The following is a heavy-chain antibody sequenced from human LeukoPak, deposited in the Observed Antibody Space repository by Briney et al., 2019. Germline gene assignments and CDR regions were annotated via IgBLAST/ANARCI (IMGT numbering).Heavy chain of an antibody. CDR3: ARFPSYYYGSGSYYPYYYYYGMDV. Sequence: GGSLRLSCAASGFTFSSYEMNWVRQAPGKGLEWVSYISSSGSTIYYADSVKGRFTISRDNAKNSLYLQMSSLRAEDTAVYYCARFPSYYYGSGSYYPYYYYYGMDVWGKGTTVTVSS. V-gene: IGHV3-48*03. CDR2: ISSSGSTI. J-gene: IGHJ6*04. CDR1: GFTFSSYE. D-gene: IGHD3-10*01.